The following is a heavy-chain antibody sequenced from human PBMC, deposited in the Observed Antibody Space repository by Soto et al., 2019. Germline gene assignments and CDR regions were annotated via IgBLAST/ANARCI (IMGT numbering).Heavy chain of an antibody. J-gene: IGHJ5*02. D-gene: IGHD1-26*01. V-gene: IGHV4-39*01. CDR3: ARRGVGAGRNWFDP. CDR2: IYYSGST. CDR1: GGSISSSSYY. Sequence: QLQLQESGPGLVKPSETLSLTCTVSGGSISSSSYYWGWIRQPPGKGLEWIGSIYYSGSTYYNPSLKSRVTRSVDTSKNQFSLKLSSVTAADTAVYYCARRGVGAGRNWFDPWGQGTLVTVSS.